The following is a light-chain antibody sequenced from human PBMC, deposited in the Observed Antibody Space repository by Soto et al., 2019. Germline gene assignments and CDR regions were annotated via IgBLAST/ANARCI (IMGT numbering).Light chain of an antibody. V-gene: IGKV1-5*03. J-gene: IGKJ1*01. Sequence: DIQMTQSPSTLSGSVGDGVTTICLASQTSSSWLAWYQQKPGKAPKLLIYTASTLKSGVPSRFSGSGSGTESTLIISSLQPDDFATYYCQHYNSYPEAFGQGTKVDI. CDR1: QTSSSW. CDR2: TAS. CDR3: QHYNSYPEA.